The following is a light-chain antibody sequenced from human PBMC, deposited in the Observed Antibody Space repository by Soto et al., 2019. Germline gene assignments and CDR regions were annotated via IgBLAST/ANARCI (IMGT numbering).Light chain of an antibody. CDR3: QQYGSSPLT. V-gene: IGKV1-5*03. J-gene: IGKJ4*01. Sequence: DIQMTQSPSTLSGSVGDRVTITCRASQTISSWLAWYPQKPGKAPKLLIYKASTLKSGVPSRFSGSGSGTEFTLTIIILQPDDFASYSCQQYGSSPLTFGGGTRVDIK. CDR2: KAS. CDR1: QTISSW.